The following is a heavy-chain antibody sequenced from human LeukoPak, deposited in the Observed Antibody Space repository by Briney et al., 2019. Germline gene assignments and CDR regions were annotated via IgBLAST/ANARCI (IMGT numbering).Heavy chain of an antibody. J-gene: IGHJ4*02. V-gene: IGHV4-39*01. CDR1: GGSISSSSYY. CDR2: IYYSGST. CDR3: AGWELPPYSNPEYFDY. D-gene: IGHD1-26*01. Sequence: SETLSLTRTVSGGSISSSSYYWGWIRQPPGKGLEWIGSIYYSGSTYYDPSLKSRVTISVDTSKNQFSLKLSSVTAADTAVYYCAGWELPPYSNPEYFDYWGQGTLVTVSS.